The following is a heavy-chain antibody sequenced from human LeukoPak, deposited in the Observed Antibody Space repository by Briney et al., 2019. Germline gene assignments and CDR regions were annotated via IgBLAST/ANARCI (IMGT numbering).Heavy chain of an antibody. CDR2: IWSDGTDK. CDR3: AKDAQGGFDFSNSLES. CDR1: GFTFSHYG. D-gene: IGHD4-11*01. J-gene: IGHJ4*02. V-gene: IGHV3-33*06. Sequence: GGSLRLSCATSGFTFSHYGMHWVRQAPGKGLEWVAVIWSDGTDKYYGDSVKGRFTISRDNSKKTVYLQMNSLRVEDTAVYYCAKDAQGGFDFSNSLESWGQGTLVTVSS.